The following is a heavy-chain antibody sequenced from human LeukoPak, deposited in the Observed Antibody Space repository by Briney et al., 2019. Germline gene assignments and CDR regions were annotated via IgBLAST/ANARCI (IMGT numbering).Heavy chain of an antibody. CDR1: GGSISSSSYY. D-gene: IGHD3-3*01. CDR2: IYYSGST. V-gene: IGHV4-39*01. Sequence: PSETLSLTCTVSGGSISSSSYYWGWIRQPPGKGLEWIGSIYYSGSTYYNPSLKSRVTISVDTSKNQFSLKLSSVAAADTAVYYCARLSPPPYVLRFLEWPDSYYFDYWGQGTLVTVSS. CDR3: ARLSPPPYVLRFLEWPDSYYFDY. J-gene: IGHJ4*02.